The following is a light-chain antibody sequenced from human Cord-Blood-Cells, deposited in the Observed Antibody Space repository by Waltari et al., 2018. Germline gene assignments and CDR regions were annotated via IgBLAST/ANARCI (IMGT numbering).Light chain of an antibody. CDR2: SNN. V-gene: IGLV1-44*01. Sequence: QSVLTQPPSASGTPGQRVTISCSGSSSNIGSNTVNWYQQLPGTAPKLLNYSNNQRPSGVPDRFSGSKSGTSASLAISGLQSEDEADYYGAAWDDSLSGPVFGGGTKLTVL. CDR1: SSNIGSNT. J-gene: IGLJ3*02. CDR3: AAWDDSLSGPV.